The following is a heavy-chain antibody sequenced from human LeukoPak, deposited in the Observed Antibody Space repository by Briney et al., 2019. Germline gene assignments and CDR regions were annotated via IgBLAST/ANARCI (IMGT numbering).Heavy chain of an antibody. D-gene: IGHD3-22*01. CDR3: AGGKKVVVTSFDY. Sequence: GGSLRLSCAASGFTFSSYSMNWVRQAPGKGLEWVSAISGSGGSTYYADSVKGRFTISRDSSKNTLYLQMNSLRAEDTAVYYCAGGKKVVVTSFDYWGQGTLVTVSS. J-gene: IGHJ4*02. V-gene: IGHV3-23*01. CDR2: ISGSGGST. CDR1: GFTFSSYS.